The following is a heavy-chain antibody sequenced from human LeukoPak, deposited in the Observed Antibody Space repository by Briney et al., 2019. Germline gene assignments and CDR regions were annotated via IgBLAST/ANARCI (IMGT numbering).Heavy chain of an antibody. V-gene: IGHV4-39*01. Sequence: SETLSLTCSVSGGSISSSGYYWGWIRQPPGKGLEWIGSIYYSGSTYYNPSLKSRVTISVDTSKNQFSLKLSSMTAADTAVYYCASRSSGYSSGWLVFDYWGQGTLVTVSS. J-gene: IGHJ4*02. CDR1: GGSISSSGYY. CDR3: ASRSSGYSSGWLVFDY. D-gene: IGHD6-19*01. CDR2: IYYSGST.